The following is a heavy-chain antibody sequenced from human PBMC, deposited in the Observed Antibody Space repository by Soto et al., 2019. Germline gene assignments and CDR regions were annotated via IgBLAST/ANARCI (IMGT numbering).Heavy chain of an antibody. V-gene: IGHV1-69*13. Sequence: GASVKVSCKASGGTFSSYAISWVRQAPGQGLEWMGGIIPIFGTANYAQKFQGRVTITADESTSTAYMELSSLRSEDTAVYYCARGKVYYRGYPPWYGMDVWGQGTTVTVSS. D-gene: IGHD5-18*01. J-gene: IGHJ6*02. CDR2: IIPIFGTA. CDR1: GGTFSSYA. CDR3: ARGKVYYRGYPPWYGMDV.